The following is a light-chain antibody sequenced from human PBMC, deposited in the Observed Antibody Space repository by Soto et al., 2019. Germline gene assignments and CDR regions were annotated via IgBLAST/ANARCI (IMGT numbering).Light chain of an antibody. CDR2: EVT. CDR1: KSDIGGDNY. V-gene: IGLV2-8*01. CDR3: SSFTGSNNYIV. Sequence: QSALTQPPSASGFPGQSVTISCTGPKSDIGGDNYVSWYHRQPGRAPKLIIYEVTERPSGVPGRFSGSKSGDTASLTVTGLQAEDEGEYYCSSFTGSNNYIVFGGVTKLTVL. J-gene: IGLJ3*02.